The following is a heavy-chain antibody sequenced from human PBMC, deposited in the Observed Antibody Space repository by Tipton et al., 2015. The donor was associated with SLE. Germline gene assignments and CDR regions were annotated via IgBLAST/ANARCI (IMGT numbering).Heavy chain of an antibody. CDR2: IYYSGST. V-gene: IGHV4-31*03. D-gene: IGHD4-17*01. J-gene: IGHJ3*02. CDR3: ARGGGVWVYGDYAFDI. CDR1: GGSISSGGYY. Sequence: LRLSCTVSGGSISSGGYYWSWIRQHPGKGLEWIGYIYYSGSTYYNPSLKSRVTISVDTSKNQFSLKLSSVTAADTAVYYCARGGGVWVYGDYAFDIWGQGTMVTVSS.